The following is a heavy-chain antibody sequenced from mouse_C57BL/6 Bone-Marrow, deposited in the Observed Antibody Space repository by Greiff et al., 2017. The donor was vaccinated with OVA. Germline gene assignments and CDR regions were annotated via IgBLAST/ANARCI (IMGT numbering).Heavy chain of an antibody. D-gene: IGHD1-1*01. V-gene: IGHV1-19*01. CDR3: ARWDYDGSSFRYFDV. CDR1: GYTFTDYY. Sequence: VQLQQSGPVLVKPGASVKMSCKASGYTFTDYYMNWVKQSHGKSLEWIGVINPYNGGTSYNQKFKGKATLTVDKSSSTAYMELNSLTSEDSAVYYCARWDYDGSSFRYFDVWGTGTTVTVSS. CDR2: INPYNGGT. J-gene: IGHJ1*03.